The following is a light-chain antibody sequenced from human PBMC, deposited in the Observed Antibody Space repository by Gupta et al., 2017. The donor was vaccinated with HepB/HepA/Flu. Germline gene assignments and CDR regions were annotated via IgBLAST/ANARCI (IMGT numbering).Light chain of an antibody. V-gene: IGLV5-37*01. CDR2: YYSDSDK. CDR1: SDINVDNYN. CDR3: MIWPSNAAV. J-gene: IGLJ7*01. Sequence: QPVLTQPPSSSASPGESARLTCTLPSDINVDNYNIYWYQQKPGSPPRYLLYYYSDSDKGQGSGVPSRFSGSKDASATTGILLISGLQSEDEGDYYCMIWPSNAAVFGGGTKLTVL.